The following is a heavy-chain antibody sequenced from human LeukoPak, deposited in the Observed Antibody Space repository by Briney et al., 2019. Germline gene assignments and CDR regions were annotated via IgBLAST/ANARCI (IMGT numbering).Heavy chain of an antibody. J-gene: IGHJ6*03. CDR3: ARGPQAPGYCSGGSCYSFYYYYMDV. D-gene: IGHD2-15*01. V-gene: IGHV1-8*01. CDR1: GYSFTTYD. Sequence: GASVKVSCKASGYSFTTYDINWVRQAAGQGLEWVAWMNPNSGNTGYAQKFQGRVTMTRNTSISTAHMELSSLRSEDTAVYYCARGPQAPGYCSGGSCYSFYYYYMDVLGKGTTVTVSS. CDR2: MNPNSGNT.